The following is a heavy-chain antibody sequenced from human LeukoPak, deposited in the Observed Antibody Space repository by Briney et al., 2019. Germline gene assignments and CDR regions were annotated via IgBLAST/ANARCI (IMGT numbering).Heavy chain of an antibody. D-gene: IGHD2-8*01. V-gene: IGHV3-53*01. Sequence: QSGGSLRLSCAASGFTVSSNYMSWVRQAPGKALEWVSVIYSGGSTYYADSVKGRFTISRDNSKNTLYLQMNSLRAEDTAVYYCARGHCTNGVCFDYWGQGTLVTVSS. J-gene: IGHJ4*02. CDR2: IYSGGST. CDR1: GFTVSSNY. CDR3: ARGHCTNGVCFDY.